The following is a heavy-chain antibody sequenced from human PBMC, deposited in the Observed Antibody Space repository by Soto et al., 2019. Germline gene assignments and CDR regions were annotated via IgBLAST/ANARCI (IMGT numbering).Heavy chain of an antibody. CDR3: ARARDIVATITMFGFDY. Sequence: ASVKVSCKASGGTFGSYAISWVRQAPGQGLEWMGGIIPIFGTANYAQKFQGRVTITADESTSTAYMELSSLRSEDRAVYYCARARDIVATITMFGFDYWGQGTLVTVSS. J-gene: IGHJ4*02. CDR1: GGTFGSYA. D-gene: IGHD5-12*01. CDR2: IIPIFGTA. V-gene: IGHV1-69*13.